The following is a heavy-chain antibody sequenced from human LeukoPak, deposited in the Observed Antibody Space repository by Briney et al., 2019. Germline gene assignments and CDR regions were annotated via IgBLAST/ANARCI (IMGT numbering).Heavy chain of an antibody. CDR3: ARKAGDYYMDV. Sequence: SETLSLTCAVSGYSISSGYCWDWIRQPPGKGLEWIGTIYHSGSTYYNPSLKSRVTISVDTSKNQFSLKLSSVTAADTAVYYCARKAGDYYMDVWGKGTTVTVSS. D-gene: IGHD4-17*01. CDR1: GYSISSGYC. V-gene: IGHV4-38-2*01. J-gene: IGHJ6*03. CDR2: IYHSGST.